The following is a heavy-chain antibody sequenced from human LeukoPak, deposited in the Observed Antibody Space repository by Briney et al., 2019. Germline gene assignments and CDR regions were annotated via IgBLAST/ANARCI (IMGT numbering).Heavy chain of an antibody. D-gene: IGHD5-24*01. CDR3: AKGMATTRGWFDP. J-gene: IGHJ5*02. V-gene: IGHV3-30*02. Sequence: GGSLRLSCAASGFTFSSYGMHWVRQAPGKGLEWVAFIRYDGSNKYYADSVKGRFTISRDNSKNTLYLQMNSLRAEDTAVYYCAKGMATTRGWFDPWGHGTLVTVSS. CDR1: GFTFSSYG. CDR2: IRYDGSNK.